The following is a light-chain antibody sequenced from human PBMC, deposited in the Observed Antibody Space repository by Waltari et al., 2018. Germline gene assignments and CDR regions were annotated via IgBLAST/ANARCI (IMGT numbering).Light chain of an antibody. Sequence: EIVLTQSPATLSLSPGERATLSCRASQSVSSYLAWYQQKPGQAPRLLIYDASNRATRIPARFSGSGSGTDFTLTISSLEPEDFAVYYCQQRSKFTFGPGTKVDIK. CDR3: QQRSKFT. J-gene: IGKJ3*01. CDR1: QSVSSY. V-gene: IGKV3-11*01. CDR2: DAS.